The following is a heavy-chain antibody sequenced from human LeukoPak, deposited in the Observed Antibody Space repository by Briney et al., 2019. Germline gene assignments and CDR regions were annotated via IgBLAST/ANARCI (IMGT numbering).Heavy chain of an antibody. CDR1: GFTFGSYA. J-gene: IGHJ4*02. V-gene: IGHV3-23*01. D-gene: IGHD5-18*01. Sequence: GASLRLSCAASGFTFGSYAMSWVRQAPGKGLEWVSAISGSGGSTYYADSVKGRFTISRDNSKNTLYLQMNSLRAEDTAVYYCAKDVVDTAMDPMLDYWGQGTLVTVSS. CDR3: AKDVVDTAMDPMLDY. CDR2: ISGSGGST.